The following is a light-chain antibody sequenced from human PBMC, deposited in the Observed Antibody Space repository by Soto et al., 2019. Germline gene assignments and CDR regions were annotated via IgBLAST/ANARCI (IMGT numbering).Light chain of an antibody. CDR2: KAS. CDR3: QQYSKEST. CDR1: QNVSNW. J-gene: IGKJ2*01. V-gene: IGKV1-5*03. Sequence: DVEMTQSPSTLPTSIGDRVTINCRASQNVSNWLAWYQQKPGKAPKLLIYKASRLESGVPSRFSASGSGTDFTLTINTLQSDDFAPSFCQQYSKESTFGQGTKLEIK.